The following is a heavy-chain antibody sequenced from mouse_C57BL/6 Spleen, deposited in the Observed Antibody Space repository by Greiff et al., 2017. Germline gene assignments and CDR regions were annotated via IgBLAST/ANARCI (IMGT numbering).Heavy chain of an antibody. D-gene: IGHD2-2*01. Sequence: QVQLQQSGAELARPGASVKLSCKASGYTFTSYGISWVKQRPGQGLEWIGEIYPRNGNTYYNEKFKGKATLTADKSSSTAYMELRSLTSEESAVYFCARSDGYDEGYWGQGTTLTVAS. CDR2: IYPRNGNT. J-gene: IGHJ2*01. CDR3: ARSDGYDEGY. CDR1: GYTFTSYG. V-gene: IGHV1-81*01.